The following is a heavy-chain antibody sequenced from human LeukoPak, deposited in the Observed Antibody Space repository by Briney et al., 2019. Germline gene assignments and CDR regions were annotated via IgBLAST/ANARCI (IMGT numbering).Heavy chain of an antibody. D-gene: IGHD2-2*02. V-gene: IGHV1-69*13. J-gene: IGHJ5*02. CDR2: VIPIFGTA. CDR3: ARVAGGRYCSSTSCYMRGWFDP. Sequence: ASVKVSCKASRGTFSSYAITWVRQAPGQGLEWMGGVIPIFGTANYAQKFQGRVTITADEFTSTAYMELSSLRSEDTAVYYCARVAGGRYCSSTSCYMRGWFDPWGQGTLVTVSS. CDR1: RGTFSSYA.